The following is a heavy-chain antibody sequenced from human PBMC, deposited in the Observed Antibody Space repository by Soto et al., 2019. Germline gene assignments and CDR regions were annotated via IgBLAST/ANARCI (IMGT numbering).Heavy chain of an antibody. V-gene: IGHV1-24*01. CDR3: ATDRRLYDSRRWVVTY. CDR1: GYTLTELS. Sequence: ASVKVSCKVSGYTLTELSMHWVRQAPGKGLEWMGGFDPEDGETIYAQKFQGRVTMTEDTSTDTAYMELSSLRSEDTAVYYCATDRRLYDSRRWVVTYWGQGTLVTVSS. J-gene: IGHJ1*01. CDR2: FDPEDGET. D-gene: IGHD6-13*01.